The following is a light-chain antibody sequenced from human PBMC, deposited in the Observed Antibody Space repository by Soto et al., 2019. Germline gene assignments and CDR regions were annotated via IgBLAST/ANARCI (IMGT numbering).Light chain of an antibody. CDR1: QAVNTR. Sequence: ELVLTQPPGTLALSPGDRVTLSCRASQAVNTRLAWYQHKHGQAPRLLIYLASNRAAGIPARFSGSGSGTDFTLTISSLESDDFAVYYCQQRGSVGGGTKVDIK. CDR3: QQRGS. J-gene: IGKJ4*01. V-gene: IGKV3D-11*01. CDR2: LAS.